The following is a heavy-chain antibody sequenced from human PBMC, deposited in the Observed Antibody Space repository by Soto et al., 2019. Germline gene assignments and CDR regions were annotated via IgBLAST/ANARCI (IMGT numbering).Heavy chain of an antibody. Sequence: SVKVSCKASGGTFSSYAISWVRQAPGQGLEWMGGIIPIFGTANYAQKFQGRVTITAGESTSTAYMELSSLRSEDTAVYYCARDFARQDIVVVPAATRGYYYYGMDVWGQGTTVTVSS. CDR1: GGTFSSYA. V-gene: IGHV1-69*13. D-gene: IGHD2-2*01. CDR2: IIPIFGTA. CDR3: ARDFARQDIVVVPAATRGYYYYGMDV. J-gene: IGHJ6*02.